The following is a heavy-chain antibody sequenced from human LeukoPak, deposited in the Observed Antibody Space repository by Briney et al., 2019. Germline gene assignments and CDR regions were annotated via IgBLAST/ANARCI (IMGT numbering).Heavy chain of an antibody. D-gene: IGHD3-22*01. J-gene: IGHJ4*02. CDR1: GGSMSTYY. V-gene: IGHV4-34*01. CDR2: INHSGST. Sequence: SETLSLTCTVSGGSMSTYYWSWIRQPPGKGLEWIGEINHSGSTNYNPSLKSRVTISVDTSKNQFSLKLSSVTAADTAVYYCARGPYYYDSSGANDYWGQGTLVTVSS. CDR3: ARGPYYYDSSGANDY.